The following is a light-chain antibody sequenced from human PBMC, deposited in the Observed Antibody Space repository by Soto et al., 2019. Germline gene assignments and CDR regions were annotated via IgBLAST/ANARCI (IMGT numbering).Light chain of an antibody. J-gene: IGKJ1*01. V-gene: IGKV3D-15*01. CDR1: QSVSSN. CDR2: GAS. CDR3: HQRTNWPPET. Sequence: EIVMRQSPATLSVSPGERATLSCRASQSVSSNLAWYQQKPGQAPRLLIYGASTRATGIPARFSGSGSGTDFTLTISSLEPEDFAVYYCHQRTNWPPETFGQGTKVDIK.